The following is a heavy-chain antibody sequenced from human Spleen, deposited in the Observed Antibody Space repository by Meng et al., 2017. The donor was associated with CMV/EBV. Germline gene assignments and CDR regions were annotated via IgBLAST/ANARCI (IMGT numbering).Heavy chain of an antibody. D-gene: IGHD6-6*01. CDR2: INHSGST. CDR1: VGSCSGNS. CDR3: ARASAHSSSPGHIDY. Sequence: QGQLRRGGAGLLKPSETLSLTCAVYVGSCSGNSWSWIRQPPGKGLEWIGEINHSGSTNYNPSLKSRVTISVDTSKNQFALKLSSVTAADTAVYYCARASAHSSSPGHIDYWGQGTLVTVSS. V-gene: IGHV4-34*01. J-gene: IGHJ4*02.